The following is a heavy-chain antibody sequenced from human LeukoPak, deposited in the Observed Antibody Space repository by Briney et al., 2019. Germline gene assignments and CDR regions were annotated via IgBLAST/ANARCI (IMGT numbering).Heavy chain of an antibody. CDR3: ARGDARYCSSSSCYGISWFDR. CDR2: INHSGNT. D-gene: IGHD2-2*01. Sequence: SETLSLTCAVYGDTFSGYYWSWIRQAPGKGLEWIGEINHSGNTNYNPSLKSRVSILVDTSKNQFSLKLTSVTAADTAVYYCARGDARYCSSSSCYGISWFDRWGQGVLVTVSS. J-gene: IGHJ5*02. V-gene: IGHV4-34*01. CDR1: GDTFSGYY.